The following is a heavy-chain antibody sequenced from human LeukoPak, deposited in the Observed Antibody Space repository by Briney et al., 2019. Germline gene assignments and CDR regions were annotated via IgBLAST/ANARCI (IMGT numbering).Heavy chain of an antibody. Sequence: GGSLRLSCAASGFTFSNYYMHWLRQAPFRGLEWVSSTSESNDNIKYADSVKGRFTISRDNAKTSLYLQMNNPRADDTAVYYCARARYHYDNTGHSYWYFDLWGRGTLVTVSS. D-gene: IGHD3-9*01. CDR2: TSESNDNI. CDR3: ARARYHYDNTGHSYWYFDL. CDR1: GFTFSNYY. V-gene: IGHV3-21*01. J-gene: IGHJ2*01.